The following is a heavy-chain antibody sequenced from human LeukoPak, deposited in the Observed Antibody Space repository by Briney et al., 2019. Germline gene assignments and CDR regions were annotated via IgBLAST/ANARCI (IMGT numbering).Heavy chain of an antibody. Sequence: GESLQISCKDSGYSFTNYWIGWVRQMPGKGLEWMGIIHSADSNTKYSPSFQGQVTISADKSISTAYLQWSGLKASDTAMYYCAGARHGDYRWDYWGQGTLVTVSS. CDR2: IHSADSNT. CDR1: GYSFTNYW. D-gene: IGHD4-17*01. CDR3: AGARHGDYRWDY. V-gene: IGHV5-51*01. J-gene: IGHJ4*02.